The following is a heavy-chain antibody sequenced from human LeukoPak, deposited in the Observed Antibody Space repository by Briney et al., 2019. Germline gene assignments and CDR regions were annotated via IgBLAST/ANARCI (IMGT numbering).Heavy chain of an antibody. CDR1: GGTFSNYA. CDR3: ARDVITTVTTDYYYGMDV. J-gene: IGHJ6*02. V-gene: IGHV1-69*04. Sequence: SVKVSCKASGGTFSNYAISWVRQAPGQGLEWMGRIIPILDIANYAQKFQGRVTITADKSTSTAYMELSSLRSDDTAVYYCARDVITTVTTDYYYGMDVWGQGTTVTVSS. CDR2: IIPILDIA. D-gene: IGHD4-17*01.